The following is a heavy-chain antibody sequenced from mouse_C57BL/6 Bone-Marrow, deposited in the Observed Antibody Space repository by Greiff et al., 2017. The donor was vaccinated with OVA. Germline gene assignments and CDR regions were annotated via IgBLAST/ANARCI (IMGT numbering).Heavy chain of an antibody. CDR1: GYTFTSYW. D-gene: IGHD1-1*01. J-gene: IGHJ3*01. CDR3: ARSLLTTGAY. CDR2: LYPSDSET. Sequence: VQLQQPGAELVRPGSSVKLSCKASGYTFTSYWMDWVKQRPGKGLEWIGNLYPSDSETHYNQKFKDKATLTVDKSSSTAYMQLSSLTSEDSAVYYCARSLLTTGAYWGQGTLVTVSA. V-gene: IGHV1-61*01.